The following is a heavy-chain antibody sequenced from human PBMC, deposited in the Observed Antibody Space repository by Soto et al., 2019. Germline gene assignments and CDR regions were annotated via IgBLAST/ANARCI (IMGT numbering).Heavy chain of an antibody. V-gene: IGHV6-1*01. D-gene: IGHD2-15*01. CDR1: GDSVSSNSAA. Sequence: PSQTLSLTCAISGDSVSSNSAAWNWIRQSPSRGLEWLGRTYYGSKWYNDYAVSVKSRITINPDTSKNQFSLQLNSVTPEDTAVYYCARDCPLSPCVYCSGGSCYSAGNWFDPWGQGTLVTVSS. CDR2: TYYGSKWYN. CDR3: ARDCPLSPCVYCSGGSCYSAGNWFDP. J-gene: IGHJ5*02.